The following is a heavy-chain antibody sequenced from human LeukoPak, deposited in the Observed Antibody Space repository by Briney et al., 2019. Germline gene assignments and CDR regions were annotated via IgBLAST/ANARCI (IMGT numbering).Heavy chain of an antibody. Sequence: PSETLSLTCTVSGGSISSDYWSWIRQPPGKGLEWIGYIYYRGSTNYNPSLKSRVTISVDTSKNQFSLKLSSVTAADTAVYYCASARGYSYGFDYWGQGTLVTVSS. J-gene: IGHJ4*02. D-gene: IGHD5-18*01. CDR3: ASARGYSYGFDY. CDR1: GGSISSDY. V-gene: IGHV4-59*01. CDR2: IYYRGST.